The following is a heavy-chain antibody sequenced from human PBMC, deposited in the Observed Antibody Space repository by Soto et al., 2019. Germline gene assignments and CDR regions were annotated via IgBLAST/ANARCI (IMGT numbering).Heavy chain of an antibody. CDR2: IDQGGSVK. Sequence: GGSLRLSCEASGFTFSSYWMSWVRQAPGTGLEWVANIDQGGSVKYYVDSVKGRFTISRDNAKSSFYLQMNSLRAEDTALYYCARLYWSGAIFYSLFDYWGQGTLVTVSS. V-gene: IGHV3-7*01. CDR3: ARLYWSGAIFYSLFDY. D-gene: IGHD2-15*01. J-gene: IGHJ4*02. CDR1: GFTFSSYW.